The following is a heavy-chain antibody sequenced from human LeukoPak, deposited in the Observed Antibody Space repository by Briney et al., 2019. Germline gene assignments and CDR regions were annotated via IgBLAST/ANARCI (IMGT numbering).Heavy chain of an antibody. J-gene: IGHJ4*02. D-gene: IGHD3-10*01. CDR2: IYPGDSDT. CDR3: ARLTMVRGVLDRFDY. Sequence: GESLKISCKGSGYSFTSYWIGWVRQMPGKGLEWMGIIYPGDSDTRYSPSFQGQVTTSADKSISTAYLQWSSLKASDTAMYYCARLTMVRGVLDRFDYWGQGTLVTVSS. CDR1: GYSFTSYW. V-gene: IGHV5-51*01.